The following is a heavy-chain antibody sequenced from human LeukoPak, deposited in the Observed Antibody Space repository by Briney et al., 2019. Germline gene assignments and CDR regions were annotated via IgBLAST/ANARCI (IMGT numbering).Heavy chain of an antibody. V-gene: IGHV4-34*01. CDR2: INHSGST. CDR1: GGSFSGYY. CDR3: ARELTSSSWYGMGS. Sequence: SETLSLTCAVYGGSFSGYYWSWIRQPPGKGLEWIGEINHSGSTNYNPSLKSRVTISVDTSKNQFSLKLSSVTAADTAVYYCARELTSSSWYGMGSWGQGTLVTVSS. J-gene: IGHJ5*02. D-gene: IGHD6-13*01.